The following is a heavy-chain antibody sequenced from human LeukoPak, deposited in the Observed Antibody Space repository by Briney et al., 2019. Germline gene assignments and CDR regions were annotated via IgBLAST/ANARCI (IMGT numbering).Heavy chain of an antibody. V-gene: IGHV3-33*01. CDR2: IWYDGSNK. CDR3: ARDGSSSWYRVYYYMDV. Sequence: GRSLRLSCAASGFTFSSYGMHWVRQAPGKGLEWVAVIWYDGSNKYYADSVKGRFTISRDNSKNTLYPQMNSLRAEDTAVYYCARDGSSSWYRVYYYMDVWGKGTTVTVSS. D-gene: IGHD6-13*01. CDR1: GFTFSSYG. J-gene: IGHJ6*03.